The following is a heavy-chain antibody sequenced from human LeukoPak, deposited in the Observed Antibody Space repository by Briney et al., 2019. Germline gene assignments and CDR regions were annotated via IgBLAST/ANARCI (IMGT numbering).Heavy chain of an antibody. CDR1: GFTFSSYS. J-gene: IGHJ4*02. D-gene: IGHD6-19*01. Sequence: PGGSLRLSCSASGFTFSSYSMHWVRQAPGKGLEYVSAIGSNGNRAYYADSVKGRFTISRDNSKNTLYLQMSSLRAEDTAVYYCVKGSGSGWYGYWGQGTLVTVSS. CDR3: VKGSGSGWYGY. CDR2: IGSNGNRA. V-gene: IGHV3-64D*08.